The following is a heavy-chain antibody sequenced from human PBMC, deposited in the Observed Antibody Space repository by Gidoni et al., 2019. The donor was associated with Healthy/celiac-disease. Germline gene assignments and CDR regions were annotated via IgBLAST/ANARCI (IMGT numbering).Heavy chain of an antibody. J-gene: IGHJ6*02. Sequence: QVQLVQSGAEVKKPGSSVKVSCKASGGTFSSYALSWLLQAPGQGLEWMGGIIPSFGTANDAQKYQGRVTITADESTSTAYMELSSLRSEDTAVYYCARDRRNIVVVVEKYYYYYGMDVWGQGTTVTVSS. CDR1: GGTFSSYA. D-gene: IGHD2-15*01. CDR2: IIPSFGTA. CDR3: ARDRRNIVVVVEKYYYYYGMDV. V-gene: IGHV1-69*01.